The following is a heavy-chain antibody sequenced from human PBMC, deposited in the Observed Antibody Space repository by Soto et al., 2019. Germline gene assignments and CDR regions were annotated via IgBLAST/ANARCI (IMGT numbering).Heavy chain of an antibody. V-gene: IGHV3-30*18. CDR1: GFTFSSYG. J-gene: IGHJ4*02. CDR3: AKDGGGGQHIAAAGTYVWYYFDY. Sequence: QVQLVESGGGVVQPGRSLRLSCAASGFTFSSYGMHWVRQAPGKGLEWVAVISYDGSNKYYADSVKGRFTISRDNSKNTLYPQINSLSAEDTAVYYCAKDGGGGQHIAAAGTYVWYYFDYWGQGTLVTVSS. CDR2: ISYDGSNK. D-gene: IGHD6-13*01.